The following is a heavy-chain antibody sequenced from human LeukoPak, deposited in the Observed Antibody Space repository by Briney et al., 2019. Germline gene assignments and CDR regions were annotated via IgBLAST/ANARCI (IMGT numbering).Heavy chain of an antibody. CDR2: ISGTAGAT. D-gene: IGHD2-15*01. Sequence: GGSLRLSCTASGFKFDAYAMHWVRQAPGKGLEWVSGISGTAGATYYADSVKGRFTISRDNAKNSLYLQMNSLRAEDTAVYYCARDLSGIVVGTLDYWGQGTLVTVSS. CDR3: ARDLSGIVVGTLDY. J-gene: IGHJ4*02. CDR1: GFKFDAYA. V-gene: IGHV3-23*01.